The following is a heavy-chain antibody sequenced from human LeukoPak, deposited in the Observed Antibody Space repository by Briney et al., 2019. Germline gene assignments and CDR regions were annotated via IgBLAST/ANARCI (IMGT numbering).Heavy chain of an antibody. CDR3: ARAFYDILTGYATPIGY. CDR2: INPNSGGT. V-gene: IGHV1-2*02. J-gene: IGHJ4*02. D-gene: IGHD3-9*01. CDR1: GYTFTGYY. Sequence: GASVKVSCRASGYTFTGYYMHWVRQAPGQGLEWMGWINPNSGGTKYAQKFQGRVTMTRDTSISTAYMELSRLRSDDTAVYYCARAFYDILTGYATPIGYWGQGTLVTVSS.